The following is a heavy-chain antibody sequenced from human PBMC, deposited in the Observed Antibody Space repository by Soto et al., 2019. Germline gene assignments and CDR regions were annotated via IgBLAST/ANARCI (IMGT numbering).Heavy chain of an antibody. CDR3: VRSLEVLTTSNT. J-gene: IGHJ5*02. CDR1: GFNFSANY. D-gene: IGHD3-16*02. Sequence: EGSLRLSCAASGFNFSANYMSWVRQAPGKGLEWISYISSSSRDTEYADSVKGRFMISRDNAKGSMSLQMNSLRVEDTAIYYCVRSLEVLTTSNTWGQGTPVTVSS. CDR2: ISSSSRDT. V-gene: IGHV3-11*06.